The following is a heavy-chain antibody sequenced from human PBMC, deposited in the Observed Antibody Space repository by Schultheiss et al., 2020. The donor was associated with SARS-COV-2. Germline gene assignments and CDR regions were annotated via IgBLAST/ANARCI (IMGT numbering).Heavy chain of an antibody. D-gene: IGHD1-26*01. Sequence: GGSLRLSCKASGGTFSSYAISWVRQAPGQGLEWMGGIIPIFGTANYAQKFQGRVTITADESTSTAYMELSSLRSEDTAVYYCARVKWELPLRGAFDIWGQGTMVTVSS. CDR2: IIPIFGTA. J-gene: IGHJ3*02. V-gene: IGHV1-69*01. CDR3: ARVKWELPLRGAFDI. CDR1: GGTFSSYA.